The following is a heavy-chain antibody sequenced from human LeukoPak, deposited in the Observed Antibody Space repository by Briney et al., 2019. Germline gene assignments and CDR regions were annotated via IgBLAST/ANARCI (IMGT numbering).Heavy chain of an antibody. CDR1: GGTFSSYA. V-gene: IGHV1-46*01. D-gene: IGHD3-22*01. Sequence: ASVKVSCKASGGTFSSYAISWVRQAPGQGLEWMGIINPSGGSTSYAQKFQGRVTMTRDTSTSTFYMELSSLRSEDTAVYYCARAGMIIASNHAFDIWGQGTMITVSS. J-gene: IGHJ3*02. CDR2: INPSGGST. CDR3: ARAGMIIASNHAFDI.